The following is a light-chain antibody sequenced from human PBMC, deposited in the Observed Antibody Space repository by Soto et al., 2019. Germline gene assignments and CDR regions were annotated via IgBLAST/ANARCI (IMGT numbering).Light chain of an antibody. CDR3: SSYASSNIYVV. CDR1: GSDVGGYNY. J-gene: IGLJ2*01. CDR2: EVS. Sequence: QSALTQPPSASGSPGQSVTISCTGTGSDVGGYNYVSWYQHHPGKAPKLMIYEVSTRPSGVPDRFSGSKSGNTASLTVSGLQAEDEADYYCSSYASSNIYVVFGGGTKLTVL. V-gene: IGLV2-8*01.